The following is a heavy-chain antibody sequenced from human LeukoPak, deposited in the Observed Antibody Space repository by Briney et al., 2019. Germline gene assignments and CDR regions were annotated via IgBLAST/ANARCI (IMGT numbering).Heavy chain of an antibody. CDR3: ARDGGPDYDSSGYYYYFDY. J-gene: IGHJ4*02. V-gene: IGHV3-30-3*01. CDR2: ISYDGSNK. Sequence: GGSLRLSCAASGFTFSSYAMHWVRQAPGKGLEWVAVISYDGSNKYYADSVKGRFTISRDNSKNTLYLQMNSLRAEDTAVYYCARDGGPDYDSSGYYYYFDYWGQGTLVTVSS. CDR1: GFTFSSYA. D-gene: IGHD3-22*01.